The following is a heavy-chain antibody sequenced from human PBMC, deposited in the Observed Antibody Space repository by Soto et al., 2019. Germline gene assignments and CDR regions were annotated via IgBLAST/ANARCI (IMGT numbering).Heavy chain of an antibody. V-gene: IGHV5-51*01. CDR3: ARQGTYYYYYMDV. J-gene: IGHJ6*03. Sequence: PGESLKISCKGSGYSFTSYWIGWVRQMPGKGLERMGIIYPGDSDTRYSPSFQGQVTISADKSISTAYLKWSSLKASDIAMFYCARQGTYYYYYMDVWGKGTTVTVSS. CDR2: IYPGDSDT. CDR1: GYSFTSYW. D-gene: IGHD1-1*01.